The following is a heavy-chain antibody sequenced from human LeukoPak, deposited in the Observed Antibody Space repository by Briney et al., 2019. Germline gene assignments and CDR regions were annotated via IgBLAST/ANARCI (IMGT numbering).Heavy chain of an antibody. CDR3: AHSGGSSSWYPYFFNY. CDR1: GFSLSTSGVG. Sequence: SGPTLVNPTQTLTLTCTFSGFSLSTSGVGVGWIRQPPGKALEWLARIYWDEDKRYSPSLKSRLTITKDTSKNQVVLTMTNMDTVDTATYYCAHSGGSSSWYPYFFNYWGQGTLVTVSS. CDR2: IYWDEDK. J-gene: IGHJ4*02. D-gene: IGHD6-13*01. V-gene: IGHV2-5*02.